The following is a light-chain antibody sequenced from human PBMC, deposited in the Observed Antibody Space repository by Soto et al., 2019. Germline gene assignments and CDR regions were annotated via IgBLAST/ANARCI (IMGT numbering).Light chain of an antibody. V-gene: IGKV1-27*01. CDR2: VAS. J-gene: IGKJ4*01. Sequence: DIQMTQSPSSLSASVGDRVTITCRASQGISNYLAWYQQKPGKVPKLLIYVASSLQLGVPSRFSGSGSGTDFTLTISSLQPEDVATYYCQKYNSPPSLTFGGGTKVEIK. CDR1: QGISNY. CDR3: QKYNSPPSLT.